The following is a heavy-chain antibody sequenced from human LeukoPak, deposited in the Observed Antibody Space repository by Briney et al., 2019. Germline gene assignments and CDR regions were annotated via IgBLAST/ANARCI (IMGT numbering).Heavy chain of an antibody. CDR3: AGAHTQWELLPGFDY. J-gene: IGHJ4*02. CDR1: GFTFSSYS. Sequence: GGSLRLSCAASGFTFSSYSMNWVRQAPGKGLEWVSSISDSSYISYADSVKGRFTISRDNAKNSLYLQMNSLRAEDTAVYYCAGAHTQWELLPGFDYWGQGTLVTVSS. D-gene: IGHD1-26*01. CDR2: ISDSSYI. V-gene: IGHV3-21*01.